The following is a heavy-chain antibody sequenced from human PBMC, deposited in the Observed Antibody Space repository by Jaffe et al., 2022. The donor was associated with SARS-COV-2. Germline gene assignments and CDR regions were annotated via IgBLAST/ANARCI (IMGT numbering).Heavy chain of an antibody. CDR1: GASVSSTNYY. D-gene: IGHD4-17*01. V-gene: IGHV4-61*02. J-gene: IGHJ4*02. Sequence: QVQLRESGPGLVKPSQTLSLTCTVSGASVSSTNYYWSWIRQPAGRGLEWIGRTYTSGSTTYNPSLKSRVTISVDSSKNQFSLRLSSVTAADTAVYYCARQNEGTSVTTFDYWGQGTLVTVSS. CDR3: ARQNEGTSVTTFDY. CDR2: TYTSGST.